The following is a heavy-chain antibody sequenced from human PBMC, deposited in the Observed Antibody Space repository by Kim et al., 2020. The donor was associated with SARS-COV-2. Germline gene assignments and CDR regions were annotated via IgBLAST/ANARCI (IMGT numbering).Heavy chain of an antibody. D-gene: IGHD3-22*01. V-gene: IGHV3-21*01. CDR1: GFTFSSYS. CDR3: ARRGFTTDAFDI. J-gene: IGHJ3*02. Sequence: GGSLRLSCAASGFTFSSYSMIWVRQAPGKGLEWVSFISSGSSYIYYADSVKGRFTISRDNAKNSLYLQMNSLRAEDTAVYYCARRGFTTDAFDIWGQGTMVTVFS. CDR2: ISSGSSYI.